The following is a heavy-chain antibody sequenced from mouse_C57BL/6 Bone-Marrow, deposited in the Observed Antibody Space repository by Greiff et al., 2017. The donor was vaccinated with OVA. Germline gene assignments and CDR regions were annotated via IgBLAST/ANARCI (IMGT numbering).Heavy chain of an antibody. CDR3: ASGTAQATEFAY. V-gene: IGHV1-50*01. CDR2: IDPSDSYT. J-gene: IGHJ3*01. CDR1: GYTFTSYW. D-gene: IGHD3-2*02. Sequence: VQLQQPGAELVKPGASVKLSCKASGYTFTSYWMQWVKQRPGQGLEWIGEIDPSDSYTNYNQKFKGKATLTVDTSSSTAYMQLSSLTSEDSAVYYCASGTAQATEFAYWGQGTLVTVSA.